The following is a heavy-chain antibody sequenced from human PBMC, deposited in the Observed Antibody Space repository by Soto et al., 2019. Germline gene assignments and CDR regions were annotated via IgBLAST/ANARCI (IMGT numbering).Heavy chain of an antibody. CDR2: IIPILGIA. Sequence: ASVKVSCKASGGTFSSYTISWVRQAPGQGLEWMGRIIPILGIANYAQKFQGRVTITADKSTSTAYMELSSLRSEDTAVYYCARAVCYMTTVTTGHFCYMDVWGKGTTVTVSS. J-gene: IGHJ6*03. CDR1: GGTFSSYT. CDR3: ARAVCYMTTVTTGHFCYMDV. D-gene: IGHD4-4*01. V-gene: IGHV1-69*02.